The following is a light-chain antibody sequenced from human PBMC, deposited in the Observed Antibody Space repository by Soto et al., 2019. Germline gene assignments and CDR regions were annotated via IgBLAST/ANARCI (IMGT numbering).Light chain of an antibody. Sequence: ELVLTQSPATLSLSPGERATLSCRASPSVSSYLAWYQQKPGQAPRLLIYDASNRATGIPARFSGSGSGTDFTLTISSLEPEDFEVEYGQQRSNWRGTFGQGTKVEVK. CDR3: QQRSNWRGT. V-gene: IGKV3-11*01. J-gene: IGKJ1*01. CDR2: DAS. CDR1: PSVSSY.